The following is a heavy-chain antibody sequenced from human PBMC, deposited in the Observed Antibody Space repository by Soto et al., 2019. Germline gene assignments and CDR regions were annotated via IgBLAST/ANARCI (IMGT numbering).Heavy chain of an antibody. CDR3: ARYYYDSSGYYGGDYYYGMDV. D-gene: IGHD3-22*01. CDR2: IYSGGST. J-gene: IGHJ6*02. Sequence: ESGGGLIQPGGSLRLSCAASGFTVSSNYMSWVRQAPGKGLEWVSVIYSGGSTYYADSVKGRFTISRDNSKNTLYLQMNSLRAEDTAVYYCARYYYDSSGYYGGDYYYGMDVWGQGTTVTVSS. V-gene: IGHV3-53*01. CDR1: GFTVSSNY.